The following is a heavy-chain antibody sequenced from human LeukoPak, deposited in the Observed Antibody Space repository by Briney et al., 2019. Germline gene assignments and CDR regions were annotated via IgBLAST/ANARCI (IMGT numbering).Heavy chain of an antibody. CDR3: AREGLYDFWSAQRPYFDY. V-gene: IGHV3-30-3*01. CDR2: ISYDGSNK. D-gene: IGHD3-3*01. Sequence: GGSLRLSCAASGFTFSSYAMSWVRQAPGKGLEWVAVISYDGSNKYYADSVKGRFTISRDNSKNTLYLQMNSLRAEDTAVYYCAREGLYDFWSAQRPYFDYWGQGTLVTVSS. J-gene: IGHJ4*02. CDR1: GFTFSSYA.